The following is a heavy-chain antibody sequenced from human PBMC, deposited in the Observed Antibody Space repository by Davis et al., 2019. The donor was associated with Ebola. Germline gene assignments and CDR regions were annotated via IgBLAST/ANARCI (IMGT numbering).Heavy chain of an antibody. CDR3: ASNIVVVPAANRWFDP. J-gene: IGHJ5*02. V-gene: IGHV3-74*01. CDR2: INSDGSSP. Sequence: GESLKTPCAASGFTFSSYWMHWVRHAPGKGLAWVSRINSDGSSPSYADSVKGRFTISRDNAKNTLYLQMNSLRAEDTAVYYCASNIVVVPAANRWFDPWGQGTLVTVSS. CDR1: GFTFSSYW. D-gene: IGHD2-2*01.